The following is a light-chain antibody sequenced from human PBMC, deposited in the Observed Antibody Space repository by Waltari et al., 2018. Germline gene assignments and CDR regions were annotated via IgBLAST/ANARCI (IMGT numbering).Light chain of an antibody. Sequence: VLTQSPGTLSLSRGESATLSCRTSQGVTRALARYQQKPGQAPRLLIYGASNRATGIPDRFSGSGSGTDFSLTISSLEPEDFAVYYCQHYLRLPVTFGQGTKVEVK. CDR1: QGVTRA. J-gene: IGKJ1*01. CDR3: QHYLRLPVT. V-gene: IGKV3-20*01. CDR2: GAS.